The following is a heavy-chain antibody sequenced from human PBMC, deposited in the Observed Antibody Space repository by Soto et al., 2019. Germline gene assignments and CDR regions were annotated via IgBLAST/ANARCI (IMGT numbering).Heavy chain of an antibody. CDR3: ARNIYGYSGVDYYGMDV. D-gene: IGHD5-18*01. CDR2: IIPIFGTA. V-gene: IGHV1-69*01. J-gene: IGHJ6*02. Sequence: QVQLVQSGAEVKKPGSSVKVSCKASGGTFSSYAISWVRQAPGQGLEWMGGIIPIFGTANYAQKFQGRVTITGDETTSTAYMELSSLRAEDTAVYCCARNIYGYSGVDYYGMDVWGQGTTVTVSS. CDR1: GGTFSSYA.